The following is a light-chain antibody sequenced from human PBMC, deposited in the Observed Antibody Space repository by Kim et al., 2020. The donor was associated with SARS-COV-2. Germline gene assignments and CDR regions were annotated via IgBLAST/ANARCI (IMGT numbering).Light chain of an antibody. Sequence: EIVLKQAPGTLSLSPGERATLACRASQSIRSSYLAWCQQKPGQAPRLLIYDASSRATGIPDRFSGSGSGTDFTLTISRLEPEDFAVYYCNHYGTSGRTFGQGTKVDIK. CDR2: DAS. CDR3: NHYGTSGRT. CDR1: QSIRSSY. J-gene: IGKJ1*01. V-gene: IGKV3-20*01.